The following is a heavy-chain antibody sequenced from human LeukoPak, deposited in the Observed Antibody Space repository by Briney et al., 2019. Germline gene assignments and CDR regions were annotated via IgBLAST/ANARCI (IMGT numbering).Heavy chain of an antibody. V-gene: IGHV4-61*01. CDR1: AGSVSNGNYY. J-gene: IGHJ3*02. CDR3: ARRGYCSGGSCYSSAFDI. CDR2: IYYTGTT. Sequence: SETLSLTCTVSAGSVSNGNYYWSWLRQPPGKALEWIGYIYYTGTTYYIPSLEGRVTISVDTSKNQFSVKLNSVTAADTAVYYCARRGYCSGGSCYSSAFDIWGQGTMVTVSS. D-gene: IGHD2-15*01.